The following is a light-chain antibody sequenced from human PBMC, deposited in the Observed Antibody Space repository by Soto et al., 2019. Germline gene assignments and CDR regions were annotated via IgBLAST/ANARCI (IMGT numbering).Light chain of an antibody. CDR1: XXXVDGYDY. V-gene: IGLV2-14*03. CDR3: SSYTSSAPFYV. J-gene: IGLJ1*01. CDR2: DVN. Sequence: QSALTQPASVSGXPXXXXTXSCTXAXXXVDGYDYVSWYQQHPGQAPKLMIYDVNNRPSGVSYRFSGSKSGDTASLTISGLQAEDDADYYCSSYTSSAPFYVFGTGTKLTVL.